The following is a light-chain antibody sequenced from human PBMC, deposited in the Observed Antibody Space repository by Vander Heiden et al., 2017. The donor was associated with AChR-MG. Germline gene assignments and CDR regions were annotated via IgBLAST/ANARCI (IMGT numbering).Light chain of an antibody. Sequence: DIVLTQSPGPVSLSPGERATLSCTASQSVRSSYLAWYQQKPGQAPRLLIYGATSRATGIPDRFSGSGSGTDFTLTISRLEPEDFAVYYCQQYGSSPVTCGGGTRVEVK. V-gene: IGKV3-20*01. J-gene: IGKJ4*01. CDR2: GAT. CDR1: QSVRSSY. CDR3: QQYGSSPVT.